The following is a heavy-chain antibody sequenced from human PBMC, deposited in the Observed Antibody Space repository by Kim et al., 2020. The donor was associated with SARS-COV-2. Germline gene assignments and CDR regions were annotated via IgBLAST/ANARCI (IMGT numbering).Heavy chain of an antibody. CDR3: TRVFNRGSYFDH. J-gene: IGHJ4*02. V-gene: IGHV3-49*04. CDR2: MRSRIYGATA. Sequence: GGSLRLSCAASGFSFRDYAMNWVRQAPGKGLEWVSFMRSRIYGATAEYAASVRGRFTISRDDSTNTVYLQMDSLKSEDTAMYYCTRVFNRGSYFDHWGQGTLVTVSS. CDR1: GFSFRDYA.